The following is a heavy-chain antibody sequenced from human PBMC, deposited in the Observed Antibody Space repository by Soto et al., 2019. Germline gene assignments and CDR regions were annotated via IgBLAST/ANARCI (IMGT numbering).Heavy chain of an antibody. CDR1: GYTFNNYE. CDR3: ARRKEGSGTHYFDY. CDR2: MNPYSGNT. J-gene: IGHJ4*02. Sequence: ASVKVSCKASGYTFNNYEIHWVRQATGQGLEWMGWMNPYSGNTGYAQKFQGRVSFTRDTSIGTAYMELSSLKSEDTAVYYCARRKEGSGTHYFDYWGQGSLVTV. V-gene: IGHV1-8*01.